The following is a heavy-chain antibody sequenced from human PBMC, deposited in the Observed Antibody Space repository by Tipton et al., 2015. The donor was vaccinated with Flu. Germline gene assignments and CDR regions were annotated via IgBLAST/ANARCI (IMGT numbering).Heavy chain of an antibody. V-gene: IGHV3-7*01. D-gene: IGHD5-24*01. CDR3: ARDFDGYNVIVDY. Sequence: SLRLSCAASGSTISNYWMSWVRQAPGKGLEWVANINEDGSEKYYVDSVKGRVTISRDNAKNSLYLQMNSLRAEDTAVYYCARDFDGYNVIVDYWGQGTLVTVSS. CDR1: GSTISNYW. J-gene: IGHJ4*02. CDR2: INEDGSEK.